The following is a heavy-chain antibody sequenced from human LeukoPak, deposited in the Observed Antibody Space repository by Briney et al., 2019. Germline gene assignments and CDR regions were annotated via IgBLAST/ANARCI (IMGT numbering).Heavy chain of an antibody. J-gene: IGHJ4*02. D-gene: IGHD6-19*01. Sequence: GGSLSLSCAASGFTFNDYYMSWIRQAPGKGLEWVSYISSSDTYTNYADSVKGRFTISRDNAKNSLYLQMNSLRAEDTAVYYCARGPYSSGSSADYWGQGTLVTVSS. V-gene: IGHV3-11*06. CDR2: ISSSDTYT. CDR1: GFTFNDYY. CDR3: ARGPYSSGSSADY.